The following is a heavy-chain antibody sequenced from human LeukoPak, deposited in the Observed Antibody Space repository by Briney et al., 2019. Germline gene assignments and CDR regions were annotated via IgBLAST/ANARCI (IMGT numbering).Heavy chain of an antibody. Sequence: PGGSLRLSCAASGFTFSSYEMNWVRQAPGKGLEWVSYISSSGSTIYYADSVKGRFTISRDNAKNSLYLQMNGLRAEDTAVYYCARDATTMVRGALGGWGQGTLVTVSS. CDR3: ARDATTMVRGALGG. CDR2: ISSSGSTI. V-gene: IGHV3-48*03. J-gene: IGHJ4*02. CDR1: GFTFSSYE. D-gene: IGHD3-10*01.